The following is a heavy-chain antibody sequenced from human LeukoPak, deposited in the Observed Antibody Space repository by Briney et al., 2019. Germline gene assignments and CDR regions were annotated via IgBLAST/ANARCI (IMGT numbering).Heavy chain of an antibody. CDR1: GGSISSSTYY. CDR2: ISGSGGSA. CDR3: AKEGDYLLGYCSSTTCYGFDY. J-gene: IGHJ4*02. D-gene: IGHD2-2*01. V-gene: IGHV3-23*01. Sequence: ETLSLTCTVSGGSISSSTYYWGWIRQPPGKGLEWVSAISGSGGSAYYADSVKGRFTISRDNSKNTLYLQMNSLKADDTAVYYCAKEGDYLLGYCSSTTCYGFDYWGQGTLVTVSS.